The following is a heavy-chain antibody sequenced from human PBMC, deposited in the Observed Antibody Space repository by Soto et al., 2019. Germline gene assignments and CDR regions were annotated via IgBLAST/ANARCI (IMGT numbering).Heavy chain of an antibody. V-gene: IGHV4-59*01. CDR3: ARSTTWAPNYYYYALDV. CDR2: IHYSGST. Sequence: SETLSLTCTVSGDSISSYYWSWIRQPPGKGLEWIGYIHYSGSTNYNPSLKSRFTISRDNSKNTLYLQMNSLRVEDTAVYYCARSTTWAPNYYYYALDVWGQGTTVTVSS. D-gene: IGHD1-1*01. CDR1: GDSISSYY. J-gene: IGHJ6*02.